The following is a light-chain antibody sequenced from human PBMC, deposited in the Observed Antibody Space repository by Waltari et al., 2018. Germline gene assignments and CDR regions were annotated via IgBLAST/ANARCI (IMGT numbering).Light chain of an antibody. CDR1: QTVRTTY. CDR2: GAS. J-gene: IGKJ4*01. Sequence: IVLTQSPGPLSLSPGERATLSCRASQTVRTTYLAWYQQKPGQAPTLLIYGASSRATGIPDRFSGSGSGTDFSLTISSLEPEDFAVYYCRQYDISPLTFGGGTKVEIK. CDR3: RQYDISPLT. V-gene: IGKV3-20*01.